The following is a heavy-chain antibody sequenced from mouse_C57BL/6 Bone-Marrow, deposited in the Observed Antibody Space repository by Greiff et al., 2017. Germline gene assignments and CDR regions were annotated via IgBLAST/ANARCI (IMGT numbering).Heavy chain of an antibody. J-gene: IGHJ2*01. Sequence: VQLVESGAELVKPGASVKLSCTASGFTFNGYYITWVKQRPEQGLEWIGGIYPGSGDTNYTEKFKSKATVTADTSSNTAYLQLSSLTSEDSSVYYCAISYYGNYGGRGHGPTLTVS. CDR2: IYPGSGDT. V-gene: IGHV1-55*01. CDR3: AISYYGNYGG. D-gene: IGHD2-1*01. CDR1: GFTFNGYY.